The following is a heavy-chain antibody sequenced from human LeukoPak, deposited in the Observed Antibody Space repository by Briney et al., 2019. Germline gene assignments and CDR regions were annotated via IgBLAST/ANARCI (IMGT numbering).Heavy chain of an antibody. V-gene: IGHV1-8*03. CDR2: MNPNSGNT. CDR3: ARGVSEYGEPTLDP. J-gene: IGHJ5*02. D-gene: IGHD3-10*01. Sequence: ASVKVSCKASGYTFTSYDINWVRQATGQGLEWMGWMNPNSGNTGYAQKFQGRVTITRNTSISTAYMELSSLRAEDTAVYYCARGVSEYGEPTLDPWGQGTLVTVSS. CDR1: GYTFTSYD.